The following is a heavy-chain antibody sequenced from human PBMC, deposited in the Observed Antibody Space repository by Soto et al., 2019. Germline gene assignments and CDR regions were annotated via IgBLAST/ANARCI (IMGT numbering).Heavy chain of an antibody. CDR2: IYYSGST. Sequence: SETLSLTCTVSGGSISSGGYYWSWIRQHPGKGLEWIGYIYYSGSTYYNPSLKSRVTISVDTSKNQFSLKLSSVTAADTAVYYCATGTPQYEYYFDYWGQGTLVTVSS. CDR1: GGSISSGGYY. CDR3: ATGTPQYEYYFDY. D-gene: IGHD3-3*01. J-gene: IGHJ4*02. V-gene: IGHV4-31*03.